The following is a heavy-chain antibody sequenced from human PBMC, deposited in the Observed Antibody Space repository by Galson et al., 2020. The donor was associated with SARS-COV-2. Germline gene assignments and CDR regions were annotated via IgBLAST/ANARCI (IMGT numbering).Heavy chain of an antibody. CDR1: GFTFSDYY. CDR3: ARDLQFGWFGEVL. Sequence: GESLKISCAASGFTFSDYYMSWIRQAPGKGLEWVSYISSSGSTIYYADSVKGRFTISRDNAKNSLYLQMNSLRAEDTAVYYCARDLQFGWFGEVLWGQGTLVTVSS. J-gene: IGHJ4*02. CDR2: ISSSGSTI. D-gene: IGHD3-10*01. V-gene: IGHV3-11*01.